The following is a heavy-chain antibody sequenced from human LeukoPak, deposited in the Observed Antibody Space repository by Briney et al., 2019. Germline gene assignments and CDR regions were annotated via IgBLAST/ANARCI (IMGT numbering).Heavy chain of an antibody. V-gene: IGHV1-46*01. CDR1: GYTFTSDY. Sequence: EASVKVSCKAFGYTFTSDYMHWVRQAPGQGPEWMGVISPSGGSTTYAQKFQGRVTLTRDMSTSTAYMELRSLRSDDTAVYYCAREDGDYVYFDYWGQGTLVTVSS. CDR2: ISPSGGST. J-gene: IGHJ4*02. CDR3: AREDGDYVYFDY. D-gene: IGHD4-17*01.